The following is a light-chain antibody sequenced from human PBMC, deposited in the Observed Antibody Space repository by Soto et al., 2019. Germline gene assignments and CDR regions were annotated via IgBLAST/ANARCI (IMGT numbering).Light chain of an antibody. J-gene: IGKJ1*01. CDR2: GAS. Sequence: EIVMTQSPATLSVSPGERATLSCRASQSVSSSYLAWYQQKPGQAPRLLIYGASSRATGIPDRFSGSGSGTDFTLTISRLEPGDFAVYYCQQYGSSPKTFGQGTKVDI. V-gene: IGKV3-20*01. CDR1: QSVSSSY. CDR3: QQYGSSPKT.